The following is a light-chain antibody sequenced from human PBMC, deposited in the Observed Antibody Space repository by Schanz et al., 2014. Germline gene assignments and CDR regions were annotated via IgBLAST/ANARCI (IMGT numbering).Light chain of an antibody. Sequence: QSGLTQPPSASGSPGQSVTISCAGTSSDVGGYNYVSWYQQHPGKAPKLIIYEVSKRPSGIPDRFSGSKSGNTASLTISGLQAEDEADYFCSSYTSSSTLVFGTGTKLTVL. CDR1: SSDVGGYNY. J-gene: IGLJ1*01. CDR2: EVS. V-gene: IGLV2-8*01. CDR3: SSYTSSSTLV.